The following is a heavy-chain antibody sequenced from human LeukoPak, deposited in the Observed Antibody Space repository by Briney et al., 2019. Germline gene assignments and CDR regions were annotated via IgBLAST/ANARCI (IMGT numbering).Heavy chain of an antibody. CDR3: ARDLSKEFIGGIFDY. Sequence: GGSLRLSCAASGSTFSSYAMHWVRQAPGEGLEWVAVISYDGSNKYYADSVKGRFTISRDNSKNTLYLQMNSLRAEDTAVYYCARDLSKEFIGGIFDYWGQGTLVTASS. CDR1: GSTFSSYA. CDR2: ISYDGSNK. V-gene: IGHV3-30*04. J-gene: IGHJ4*02. D-gene: IGHD3-10*01.